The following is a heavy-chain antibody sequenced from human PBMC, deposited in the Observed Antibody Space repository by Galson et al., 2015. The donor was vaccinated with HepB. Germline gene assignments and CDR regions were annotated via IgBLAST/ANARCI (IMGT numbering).Heavy chain of an antibody. Sequence: SVKVSCTASGGTFSSYTISWVRQAPGRGLEWMGRIIPILGIANYAQKFQGRVTITADKSTSTAYMELSSLRSEDTAVYYCARGGVVGATTEVGAFDIWGQGTMVTVSS. CDR1: GGTFSSYT. CDR2: IIPILGIA. V-gene: IGHV1-69*02. CDR3: ARGGVVGATTEVGAFDI. J-gene: IGHJ3*02. D-gene: IGHD1-26*01.